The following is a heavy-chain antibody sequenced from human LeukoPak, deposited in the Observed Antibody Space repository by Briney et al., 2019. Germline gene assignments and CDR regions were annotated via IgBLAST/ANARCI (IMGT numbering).Heavy chain of an antibody. D-gene: IGHD2-2*01. CDR2: ISSNGGST. CDR3: ARERSSYYGMDV. J-gene: IGHJ6*02. CDR1: GFTFSSYS. V-gene: IGHV3-64*01. Sequence: PGGSLRLSCAASGFTFSSYSMNGVGQAAGKGVDGISSISSNGGSTYYANSVKGRFTISRDNSKNTLYLQMGSLRAEDMAVYYCARERSSYYGMDVWGQGTTVTVSS.